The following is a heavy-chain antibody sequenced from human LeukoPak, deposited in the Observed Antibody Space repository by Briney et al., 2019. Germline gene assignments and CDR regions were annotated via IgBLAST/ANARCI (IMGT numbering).Heavy chain of an antibody. J-gene: IGHJ4*02. V-gene: IGHV3-30*03. CDR3: ARDLHDRYTFDY. CDR1: GFTFSSYG. Sequence: GRSLRLSCAASGFTFSSYGMHWVRQAPGKGLEWVAVILYDGSITYYADSVKGRFTVSKDNSKNTLYLQMNSLRAEDTAVYYCARDLHDRYTFDYWGQGTLVTVSS. CDR2: ILYDGSIT. D-gene: IGHD5-18*01.